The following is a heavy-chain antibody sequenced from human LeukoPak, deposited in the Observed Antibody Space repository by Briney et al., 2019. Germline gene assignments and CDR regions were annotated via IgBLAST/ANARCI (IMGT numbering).Heavy chain of an antibody. V-gene: IGHV1-69*01. CDR3: ARDRGTMVRGSGMDV. J-gene: IGHJ6*04. CDR2: IIPIFGTA. CDR1: GGTFSSYA. D-gene: IGHD3-10*01. Sequence: SVKVSCKASGGTFSSYAISWVRQAPGQGLEWMGGIIPIFGTANYAQKFQGRVTITADESTSTAYIELSSLRSEDTAVYYCARDRGTMVRGSGMDVWGKGTTVTVSS.